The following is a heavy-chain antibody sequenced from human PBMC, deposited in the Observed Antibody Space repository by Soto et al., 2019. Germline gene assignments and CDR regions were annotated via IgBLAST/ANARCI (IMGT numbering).Heavy chain of an antibody. D-gene: IGHD3-10*01. Sequence: VGSLRLSCAASGFTFRSYSMNWVRQAPGKGREGVSSISSSSSYIYYADSVKGRFTISRDNAKNSLYLQMNSLRAEDTAVYYCARGRRGFGELLSDAYYYYGMDVWGQGTTVTVSS. CDR1: GFTFRSYS. J-gene: IGHJ6*02. CDR3: ARGRRGFGELLSDAYYYYGMDV. V-gene: IGHV3-21*01. CDR2: ISSSSSYI.